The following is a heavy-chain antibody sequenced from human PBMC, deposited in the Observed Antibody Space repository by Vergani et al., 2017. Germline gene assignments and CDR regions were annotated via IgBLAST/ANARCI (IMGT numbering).Heavy chain of an antibody. V-gene: IGHV3-73*01. CDR2: IRSKANSYAT. Sequence: EVQLVESGGGLVQPGGSLKLSCAASGFTFSGSAMHWVRQASGKGLEWVGRIRSKANSYATAYAASVKGRFTISRDDSKNTAYLQMNSLKTEDTAVYYCTSTRGWYAWDNYWDQGTLVTVSS. D-gene: IGHD6-19*01. CDR1: GFTFSGSA. J-gene: IGHJ4*02. CDR3: TSTRGWYAWDNY.